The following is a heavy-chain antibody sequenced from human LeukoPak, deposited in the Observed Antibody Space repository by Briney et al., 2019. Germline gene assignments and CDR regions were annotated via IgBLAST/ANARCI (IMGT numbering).Heavy chain of an antibody. V-gene: IGHV3-33*08. CDR1: GFTFSNSG. J-gene: IGHJ4*02. D-gene: IGHD2-2*01. Sequence: PGGSLRLSCAASGFTFSNSGMHWVRQAPGKGLEWVAGVWFGESSQSYADSVKGRFTISRDNSKNTVWLEMNSLRVEDTAVYYCATGYCTSTTCYRSRFDYWGQGTLVTVSS. CDR3: ATGYCTSTTCYRSRFDY. CDR2: VWFGESSQ.